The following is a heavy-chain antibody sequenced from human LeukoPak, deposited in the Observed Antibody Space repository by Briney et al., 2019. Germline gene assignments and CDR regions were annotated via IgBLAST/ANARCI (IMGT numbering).Heavy chain of an antibody. D-gene: IGHD4-17*01. CDR2: INHSGST. V-gene: IGHV4-34*01. Sequence: PSETLSLTCAVCGGSFSGYYWNWIRQPPGKGLEWIGEINHSGSTHYNPSLKSRVTMSVDTSKNQFSMKLSSVTAADTAVYYCARDETTPLPGAYWGQGTLVTVS. CDR1: GGSFSGYY. J-gene: IGHJ4*02. CDR3: ARDETTPLPGAY.